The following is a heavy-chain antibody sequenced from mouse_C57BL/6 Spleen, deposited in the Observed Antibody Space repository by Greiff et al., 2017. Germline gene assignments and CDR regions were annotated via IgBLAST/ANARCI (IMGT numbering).Heavy chain of an antibody. Sequence: DVQLVESGPGLVKPSQSLSLTCSVTGYSITSGYYWNWIRQFPGNKLEWMGYISYDGSNNYNPSLKNRISITRDTSKNQFFLKLNSVTTEDTATYYCARSSYHWYFDVWGTGTTVTVSS. V-gene: IGHV3-6*01. J-gene: IGHJ1*03. D-gene: IGHD1-1*01. CDR3: ARSSYHWYFDV. CDR2: ISYDGSN. CDR1: GYSITSGYY.